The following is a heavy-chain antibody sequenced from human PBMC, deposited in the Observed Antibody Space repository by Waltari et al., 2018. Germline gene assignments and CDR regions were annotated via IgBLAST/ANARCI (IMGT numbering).Heavy chain of an antibody. D-gene: IGHD2-21*01. CDR3: ARAGNIVVVIAPWAFDI. CDR1: GGTFSSYA. V-gene: IGHV1-69*08. J-gene: IGHJ3*02. CDR2: IIPIFGTA. Sequence: QVQLVQSGAEVKKPGSSVKVSCKASGGTFSSYAISWVRQAPGQGLEWMGRIIPIFGTANYAQKFQGRVTITADKSTSTAYMELSSLRSEDTAVYYCARAGNIVVVIAPWAFDIWGQGTMVTVSS.